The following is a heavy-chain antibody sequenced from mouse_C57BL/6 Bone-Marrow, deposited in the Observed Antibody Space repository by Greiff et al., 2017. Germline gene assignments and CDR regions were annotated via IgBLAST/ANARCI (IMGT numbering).Heavy chain of an antibody. CDR3: AIRKGVKYGNYPVAR. CDR1: GYTFTSYW. CDR2: INPNSGYT. D-gene: IGHD2-10*02. J-gene: IGHJ3*01. Sequence: VQLVESGAELAKPGASVKLSCKASGYTFTSYWMHWVKQRPGQGLEWIGYINPNSGYTTYNQKFKDKATLTAAKSTSTAYMQLSSLTYEDSAVYYCAIRKGVKYGNYPVARRGQGTLVTVSA. V-gene: IGHV1-7*01.